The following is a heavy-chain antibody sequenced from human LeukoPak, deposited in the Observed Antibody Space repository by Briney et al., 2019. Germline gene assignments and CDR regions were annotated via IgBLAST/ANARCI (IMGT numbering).Heavy chain of an antibody. D-gene: IGHD3-10*01. Sequence: ASVKVSCKASGYTFTSYYMHRVRQAPGQGLEWMAIINPSGGSTSYAQKFQGRVTMTRDMSTSTVYMELSSLRSEDTAVYYCASAGQMVRGVIIPVFVWGKGTTVTISS. CDR1: GYTFTSYY. CDR3: ASAGQMVRGVIIPVFV. CDR2: INPSGGST. V-gene: IGHV1-46*01. J-gene: IGHJ6*04.